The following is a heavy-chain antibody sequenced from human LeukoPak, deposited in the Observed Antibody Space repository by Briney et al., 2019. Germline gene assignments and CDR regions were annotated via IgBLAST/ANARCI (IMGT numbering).Heavy chain of an antibody. CDR3: AGGIAVAGKVEY. CDR2: IYYSGST. Sequence: PSQTLSLTCTVSGGSISSGGYYWSWIRQHPGKGLEWIGYIYYSGSTYYNPSLKSRVTISVDTSKNQFSLKLSSVTAADTAVYYCAGGIAVAGKVEYWGQGTLVTVSS. V-gene: IGHV4-31*03. CDR1: GGSISSGGYY. D-gene: IGHD6-19*01. J-gene: IGHJ4*02.